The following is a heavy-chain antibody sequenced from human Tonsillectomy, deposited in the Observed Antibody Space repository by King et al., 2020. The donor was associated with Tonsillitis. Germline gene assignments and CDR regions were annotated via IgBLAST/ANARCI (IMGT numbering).Heavy chain of an antibody. J-gene: IGHJ6*03. CDR3: ARVSSTSSDYYYYYMDV. V-gene: IGHV4-34*01. CDR2: INHSGST. CDR1: GGSFSGYY. Sequence: VQLQQWGAGLLKPSETLSLTCAVYGGSFSGYYWSWIRQPPGKGLEWIGEINHSGSTNYNPSLKSRVTISVDTSKNQFSLKLSSVTAADTAVYYCARVSSTSSDYYYYYMDVWGKGTTVTVSS. D-gene: IGHD2-2*01.